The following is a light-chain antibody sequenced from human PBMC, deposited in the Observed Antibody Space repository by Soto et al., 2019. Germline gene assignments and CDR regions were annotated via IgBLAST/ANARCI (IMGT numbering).Light chain of an antibody. CDR3: QQYHKWPPLT. J-gene: IGKJ4*01. CDR1: QSIRSD. V-gene: IGKV3-15*01. Sequence: EIVMTQSPATLSVSPGERATLSCRASQSIRSDLAWYQQKPGQAPRLLIYGASTRATDIPARFSGSGSGTEFSLTISSLQSEDFAIYYCQQYHKWPPLTFGGGTKVENK. CDR2: GAS.